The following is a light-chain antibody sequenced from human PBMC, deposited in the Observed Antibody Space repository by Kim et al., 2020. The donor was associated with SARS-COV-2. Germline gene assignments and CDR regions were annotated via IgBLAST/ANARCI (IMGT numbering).Light chain of an antibody. Sequence: LSPGERATRSCRASQGITSSSLAWYQQKAGQPPRLLIYGASNRATGTPDRFSGSGSGTDFTLTISRLEPEDFAVYYCQQYDSSPTFGPGTKVDIK. V-gene: IGKV3-20*01. CDR2: GAS. CDR1: QGITSSS. J-gene: IGKJ3*01. CDR3: QQYDSSPT.